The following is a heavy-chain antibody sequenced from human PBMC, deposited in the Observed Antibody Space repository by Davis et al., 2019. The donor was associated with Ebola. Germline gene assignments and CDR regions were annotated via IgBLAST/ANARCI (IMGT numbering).Heavy chain of an antibody. CDR2: INHSGST. Sequence: SETLSLTCAVYGGSFSGYYWSWIRQPPGKGLEWIGEINHSGSTNYNPSLKSRVTISVDTSKNQFSLKLSSVTAADTAVYYCARGRVGPRSGYYPPDYYYYGMDVWGQGTTVTVSS. CDR3: ARGRVGPRSGYYPPDYYYYGMDV. D-gene: IGHD3-22*01. J-gene: IGHJ6*02. CDR1: GGSFSGYY. V-gene: IGHV4-34*01.